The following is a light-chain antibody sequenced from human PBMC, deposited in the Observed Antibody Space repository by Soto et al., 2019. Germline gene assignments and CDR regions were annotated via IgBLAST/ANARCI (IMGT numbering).Light chain of an antibody. CDR2: KAS. CDR1: QTISSF. CDR3: QQYKSYST. V-gene: IGKV1-5*03. Sequence: DIQMTQSPSTLSASVGDRVTITCRASQTISSFLAWYQQKPGKAPKLLIYKASSLESGVPSRFSGSGSETEFNLTISSLQPDDFATYYCQQYKSYSTLGQGTKLEIK. J-gene: IGKJ2*01.